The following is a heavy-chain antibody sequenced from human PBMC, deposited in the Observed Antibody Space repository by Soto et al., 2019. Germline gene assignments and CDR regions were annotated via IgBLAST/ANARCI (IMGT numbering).Heavy chain of an antibody. V-gene: IGHV1-18*01. J-gene: IGHJ5*02. D-gene: IGHD6-13*01. Sequence: GASVKVSCKAAGYTFTSYGSSWVRQAPGQGLEWMGWISAYNGNTNYAQKPQGRVTMTTATSTSTAYLELRSLRSDDTAVYYCARDLGVGTLAAAWWFDPWGQGTPVTVSS. CDR1: GYTFTSYG. CDR3: ARDLGVGTLAAAWWFDP. CDR2: ISAYNGNT.